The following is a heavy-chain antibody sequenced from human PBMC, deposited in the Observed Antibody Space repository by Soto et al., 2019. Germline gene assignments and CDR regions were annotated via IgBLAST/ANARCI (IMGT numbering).Heavy chain of an antibody. CDR2: ISGSGGST. D-gene: IGHD3-22*01. Sequence: PGGSLRLSCTASGFTSSGYAMSWVRQAPGKGLEWVSAISGSGGSTYYADSVKGRFTISRDNSKNTLYLQMNSLRAEDTAVYYCAKVAVIVVVITNFDYWGQGTLVTVSS. J-gene: IGHJ4*02. CDR3: AKVAVIVVVITNFDY. V-gene: IGHV3-23*01. CDR1: GFTSSGYA.